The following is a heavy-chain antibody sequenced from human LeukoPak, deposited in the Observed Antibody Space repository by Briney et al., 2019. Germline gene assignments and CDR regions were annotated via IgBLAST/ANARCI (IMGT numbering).Heavy chain of an antibody. J-gene: IGHJ4*02. Sequence: PSETLSLTCAVYGGSFSGYYWSWIRQPPGKGLEWIGEINHSGSTNYNPSLKSRVTISVDTSKNQFSLKLSPVTAADTAVYYCARGRDYFDYWGQGTLVTVSS. CDR3: ARGRDYFDY. CDR2: INHSGST. V-gene: IGHV4-34*01. CDR1: GGSFSGYY.